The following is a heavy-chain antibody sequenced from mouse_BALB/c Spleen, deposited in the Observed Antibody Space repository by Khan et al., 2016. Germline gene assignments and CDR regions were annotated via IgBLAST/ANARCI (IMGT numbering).Heavy chain of an antibody. CDR2: INTETGEP. Sequence: QIQLVQSGPELKKPGETVKISCKASGYTFTDYSMHWVKQAPGKGLKWMGWINTETGEPTYADDFKGRFAFSLETSASTAYSQINNLKQEQTATYFCAYGATCSSSSLGYWGRVTLLTVSA. V-gene: IGHV9-2-1*01. J-gene: IGHJ3*01. D-gene: IGHD1-3*01. CDR1: GYTFTDYS. CDR3: AYGATCSSSSLGY.